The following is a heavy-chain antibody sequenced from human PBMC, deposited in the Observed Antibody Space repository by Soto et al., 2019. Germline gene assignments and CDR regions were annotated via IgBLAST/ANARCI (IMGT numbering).Heavy chain of an antibody. CDR1: GDSVNSYY. Sequence: SETLSLTCTVTGDSVNSYYWSWMRQPPGKGLECMGYVYYSGSTDYNPSLKSRVTISVDTSKNQISLRLKSVTAADTAVYYCARVETSGIQYFDYWGQGSLVTVSS. D-gene: IGHD6-13*01. CDR3: ARVETSGIQYFDY. V-gene: IGHV4-59*02. J-gene: IGHJ4*02. CDR2: VYYSGST.